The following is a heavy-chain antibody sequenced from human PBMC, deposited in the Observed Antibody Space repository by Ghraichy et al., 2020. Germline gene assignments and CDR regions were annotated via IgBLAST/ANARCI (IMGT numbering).Heavy chain of an antibody. J-gene: IGHJ4*02. D-gene: IGHD3-10*01. CDR3: AKRTGGNFGAFDY. V-gene: IGHV3-23*01. CDR1: GFTFSGYA. CDR2: ISYSGDNT. Sequence: GGSLRLSCAASGFTFSGYAMSWVRRTPGKGLEWVSAISYSGDNTYYADSVQGRFTISRDNSENTLYLQMNSLRAEDTAVYYCAKRTGGNFGAFDYWGQGILVTVSS.